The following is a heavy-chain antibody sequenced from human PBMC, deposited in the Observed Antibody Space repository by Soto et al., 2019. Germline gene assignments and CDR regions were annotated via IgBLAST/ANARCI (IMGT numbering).Heavy chain of an antibody. Sequence: SETLSLTCTVSGGSISSGGYYWSWIRQHPGKGLEWIGYIYYSGSTYYNPSPKGRVTISVDTSKNQFSLKLSSVTAADTAVYYCGRENRGIQGNYGMEVGGPGTTVTVSS. CDR2: IYYSGST. CDR3: GRENRGIQGNYGMEV. J-gene: IGHJ6*02. D-gene: IGHD5-18*01. CDR1: GGSISSGGYY. V-gene: IGHV4-31*03.